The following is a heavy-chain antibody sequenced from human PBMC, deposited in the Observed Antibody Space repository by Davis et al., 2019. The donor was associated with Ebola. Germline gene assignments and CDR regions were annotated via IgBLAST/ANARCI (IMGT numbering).Heavy chain of an antibody. J-gene: IGHJ4*02. CDR2: ISGSGGST. CDR1: GFSFSTHA. CDR3: AKVKYYSTWRGGFDY. V-gene: IGHV3-23*01. D-gene: IGHD6-13*01. Sequence: GESLKISCAASGFSFSTHAMIWVRQAPGKGLEWVSGISGSGGSTYYADSVKGRFTISRDNSKNTLYLQMNSLRPEDTALYYCAKVKYYSTWRGGFDYWGQGTLVTVSS.